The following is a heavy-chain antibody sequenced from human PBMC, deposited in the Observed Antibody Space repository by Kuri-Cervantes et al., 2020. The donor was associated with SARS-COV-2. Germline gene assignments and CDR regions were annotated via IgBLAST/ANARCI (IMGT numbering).Heavy chain of an antibody. CDR2: LNPNICGT. V-gene: IGHV1-2*04. D-gene: IGHD5-12*01. Sequence: ASVKVSCKASGYTFTGYYMHWVRQAPGQGLEWMGWLNPNICGTNYAQKFQGWVTMTRDTSISPAYMELGRLSSDDPAVYYCASHSVATISDAFGIWGQGTMVTVSS. CDR3: ASHSVATISDAFGI. CDR1: GYTFTGYY. J-gene: IGHJ3*02.